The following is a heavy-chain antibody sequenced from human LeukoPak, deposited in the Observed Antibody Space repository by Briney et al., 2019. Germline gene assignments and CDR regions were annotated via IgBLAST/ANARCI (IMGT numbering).Heavy chain of an antibody. CDR1: GFTFSYYW. CDR3: VKGAGYSSSWYEY. J-gene: IGHJ4*02. D-gene: IGHD6-13*01. CDR2: IEQDGSEK. V-gene: IGHV3-7*03. Sequence: GGSLRLSCAASGFTFSYYWMSWVRQAPGKGLEWVANIEQDGSEKYYVDSVKGRFTISRDNSKNTLYLQMNSLRAEDTAVYYCVKGAGYSSSWYEYWGQGTLVTVSS.